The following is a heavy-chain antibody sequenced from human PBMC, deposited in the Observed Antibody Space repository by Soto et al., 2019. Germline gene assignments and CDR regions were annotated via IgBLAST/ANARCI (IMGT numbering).Heavy chain of an antibody. CDR2: ISYDGSNK. Sequence: SLRLSCAASGFTFSSYGMRWVRQAPGKGLEWVAVISYDGSNKYYADSVKGRFTISRDNSKNTLYLQMNSLRAEDTAVYYCAKDSSGWMYYFDYWGQGTLVTVPQ. CDR3: AKDSSGWMYYFDY. J-gene: IGHJ4*02. V-gene: IGHV3-30*18. CDR1: GFTFSSYG. D-gene: IGHD6-19*01.